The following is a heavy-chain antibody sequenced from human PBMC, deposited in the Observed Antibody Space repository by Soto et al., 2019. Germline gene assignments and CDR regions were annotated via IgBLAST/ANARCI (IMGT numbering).Heavy chain of an antibody. V-gene: IGHV1-24*01. CDR1: GYTLTKLS. J-gene: IGHJ4*02. CDR2: FDPEAGET. D-gene: IGHD1-26*01. Sequence: SVKVSCKVSGYTLTKLSMHWVRQAPGKGLEWMGGFDPEAGETIYAQKFQGRVAVTEDTSTDTVYMELNSLISEDTAVYYCATPPGRQQLLLRALSFDYWGQGTLVTVSS. CDR3: ATPPGRQQLLLRALSFDY.